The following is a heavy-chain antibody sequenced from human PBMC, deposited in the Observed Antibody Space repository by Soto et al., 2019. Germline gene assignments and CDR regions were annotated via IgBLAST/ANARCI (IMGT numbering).Heavy chain of an antibody. CDR2: ISAYNRNT. CDR3: SRDSGYADDGYYYYYLDV. J-gene: IGHJ6*03. D-gene: IGHD5-12*01. CDR1: GYTVTSYG. V-gene: IGHV1-18*01. Sequence: ASVKVSCKASGYTVTSYGIGWVRQAPGQGLEWMGWISAYNRNTNYAQKLRGRVTMTTDTSTSTGYMELRSLRSDDTAVYYCSRDSGYADDGYYYYYLDVWSKRTTVTLAS.